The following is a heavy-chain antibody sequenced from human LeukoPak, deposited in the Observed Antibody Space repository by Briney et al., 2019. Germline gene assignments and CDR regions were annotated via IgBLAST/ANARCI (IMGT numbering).Heavy chain of an antibody. CDR3: VRDPPEREELFDY. CDR1: GFTFSTYW. J-gene: IGHJ4*02. Sequence: GGSLRLSCAASGFTFSTYWMHWVRQAPGKGLVWVSRIGSDGSDTSYADSVKGRSTISRDNAKNTLYLQMNSLRVEDTAVYYCVRDPPEREELFDYWGQGTLVTVSS. D-gene: IGHD1-26*01. V-gene: IGHV3-74*01. CDR2: IGSDGSDT.